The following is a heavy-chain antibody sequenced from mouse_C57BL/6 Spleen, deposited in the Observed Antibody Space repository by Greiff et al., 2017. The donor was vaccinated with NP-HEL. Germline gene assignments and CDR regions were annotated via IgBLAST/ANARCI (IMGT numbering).Heavy chain of an antibody. CDR1: GFTFSDYY. D-gene: IGHD1-1*02. J-gene: IGHJ1*03. V-gene: IGHV5-16*01. CDR3: ARDENYGHWYFDV. Sequence: EVKLVESEGGLVQPGSSMKLSCTASGFTFSDYYMAWVRQVPEKGLEWVANINYDGSSTYYLDSLKSRFIISRDNAKNILYLQMSSLKSEDTATYYCARDENYGHWYFDVWGTGTTVTVSS. CDR2: INYDGSST.